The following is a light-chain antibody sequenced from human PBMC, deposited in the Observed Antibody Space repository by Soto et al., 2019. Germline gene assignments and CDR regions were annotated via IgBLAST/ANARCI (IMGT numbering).Light chain of an antibody. Sequence: NLLAKSPTPPSFFPRGKNTPPLRGIQSVSSYLAWYQQKPGQAPRLLIYDASNRATGIPARFSGSGSGTDFTLTISSLEPEDFAVYYCQQRSNWPPITFGQGTRLEIK. J-gene: IGKJ5*01. CDR3: QQRSNWPPIT. CDR1: QSVSSY. V-gene: IGKV3-11*01. CDR2: DAS.